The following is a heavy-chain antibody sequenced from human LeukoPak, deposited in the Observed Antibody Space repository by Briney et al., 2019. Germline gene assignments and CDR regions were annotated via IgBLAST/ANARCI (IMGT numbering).Heavy chain of an antibody. CDR1: GYTFTSYW. CDR3: ARRRAVAGTYYFDL. J-gene: IGHJ4*02. V-gene: IGHV5-51*01. Sequence: GASLQISCEGSGYTFTSYWIGWGRPLPGKGLEWMGIIYPGDSNSRYSPSFQGQVTILVDKSISTAYLQWSSLKASDTAMYYCARRRAVAGTYYFDLWGQGTLVTVSS. CDR2: IYPGDSNS. D-gene: IGHD6-19*01.